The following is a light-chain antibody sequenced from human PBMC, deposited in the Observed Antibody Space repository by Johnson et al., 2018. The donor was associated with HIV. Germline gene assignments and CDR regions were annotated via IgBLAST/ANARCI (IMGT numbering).Light chain of an antibody. CDR3: GTWDSSLSAGV. CDR1: SSNIGNNY. J-gene: IGLJ1*01. CDR2: ENN. Sequence: QSVLTQPPSVSAAPGQKVTISCSGSSSNIGNNYVSWYQQLPGTAPKLLIYENNKRPSGIPDRFSGSKSGTSATLGITGLQTGDEADYYCGTWDSSLSAGVFGTGTKDTVL. V-gene: IGLV1-51*02.